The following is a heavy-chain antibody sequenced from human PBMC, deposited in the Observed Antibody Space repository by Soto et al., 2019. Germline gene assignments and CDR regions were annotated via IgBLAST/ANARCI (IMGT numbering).Heavy chain of an antibody. D-gene: IGHD2-2*01. CDR3: ARGLQVHQASWSIYYYHGLDV. V-gene: IGHV3-13*01. CDR1: GFTFSSYD. J-gene: IGHJ6*02. CDR2: IGTAGDT. Sequence: GGSLRLSCAASGFTFSSYDMHWVRQATGKGLEWVSAIGTAGDTYYPGSVKGRFTISRENAKNSLYLQMNSLRAGDTAVYYCARGLQVHQASWSIYYYHGLDVWGQGTTVTVSS.